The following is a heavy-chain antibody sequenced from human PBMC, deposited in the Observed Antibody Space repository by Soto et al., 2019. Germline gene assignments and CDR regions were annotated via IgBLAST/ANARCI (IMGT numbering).Heavy chain of an antibody. D-gene: IGHD4-17*01. CDR2: ISSSVFIT. J-gene: IGHJ6*02. CDR1: GFTFSDYS. Sequence: PVGSLRLSCAAAGFTFSDYSMNWVRQAPGKGLEWVAYISSSVFITYYADSVKGRFTISRDNSKNTLYLQMNSLRAEDTAVYYCARVEETTVTTYFYYGMDVWGQGTTVTVSS. CDR3: ARVEETTVTTYFYYGMDV. V-gene: IGHV3-48*01.